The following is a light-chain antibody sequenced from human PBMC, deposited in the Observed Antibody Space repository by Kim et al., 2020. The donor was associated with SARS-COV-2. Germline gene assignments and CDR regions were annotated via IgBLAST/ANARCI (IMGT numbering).Light chain of an antibody. J-gene: IGLJ3*02. Sequence: ALGQTVRITCQGDSLRRYYASWYQQKPGQAPVLVISGKNDRPSGIPDRFSGSSSGNTASLTITGAQAEDEADYYCNSRDTSGDHWVFGGGTQLTVL. CDR1: SLRRYY. CDR3: NSRDTSGDHWV. CDR2: GKN. V-gene: IGLV3-19*01.